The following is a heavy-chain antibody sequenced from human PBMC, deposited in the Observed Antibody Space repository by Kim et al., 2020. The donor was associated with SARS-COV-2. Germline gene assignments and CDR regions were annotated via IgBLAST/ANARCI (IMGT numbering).Heavy chain of an antibody. Sequence: GGSLRLSCAASGFTFSSYSMNWVRQAPGKGLEWGSYISSSSTIYYADSVKGRFTISRDNAKNSLYLQMNSLRDEDTAVYYCARGSSGYYDYWGQGTLVTV. CDR1: GFTFSSYS. CDR3: ARGSSGYYDY. D-gene: IGHD3-22*01. V-gene: IGHV3-48*02. CDR2: ISSSSTI. J-gene: IGHJ4*02.